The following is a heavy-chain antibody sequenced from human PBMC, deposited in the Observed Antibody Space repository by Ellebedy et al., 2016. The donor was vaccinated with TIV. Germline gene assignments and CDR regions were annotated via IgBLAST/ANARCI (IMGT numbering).Heavy chain of an antibody. CDR2: ISSSGTTI. V-gene: IGHV3-11*01. Sequence: GGSLRLFCAASGFIFSDYYMSWIRQAPGKGLEWVSYISSSGTTIYYADSVKGRFTISRDNAKNSLYLQMNSLRADDTAVYYCARDARFIDQQHNWFDPWGQGTLVTVSS. J-gene: IGHJ5*02. CDR3: ARDARFIDQQHNWFDP. D-gene: IGHD6-13*01. CDR1: GFIFSDYY.